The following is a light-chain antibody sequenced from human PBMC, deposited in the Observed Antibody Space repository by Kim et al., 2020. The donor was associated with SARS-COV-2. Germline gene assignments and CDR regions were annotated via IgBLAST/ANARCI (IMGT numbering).Light chain of an antibody. CDR2: DAS. CDR1: QDISNY. V-gene: IGKV1-33*01. J-gene: IGKJ4*01. Sequence: DIQMTQSPSSLSASLGDRVTITCQASQDISNYLNWYQQKPGKAPKLLIYDASNLQTGVPSRFSGSGSGTDFSFTISSLQPEDIATYYCQQYDSLPLTFGGGTKLEI. CDR3: QQYDSLPLT.